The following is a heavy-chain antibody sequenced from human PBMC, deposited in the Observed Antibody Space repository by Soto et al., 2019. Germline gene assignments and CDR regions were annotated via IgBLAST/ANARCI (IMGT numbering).Heavy chain of an antibody. Sequence: ASVKVSCKASGYTFTGYYMHWVRQAPGQGLEWMGWINPNSGGTNYAQKFQGWVTMTRDTSISTAYMELSRLRSDDTAVYYCARGAGNYYDSSGYPIGDYYYYGMDVWGQGTTVTVSS. CDR2: INPNSGGT. CDR3: ARGAGNYYDSSGYPIGDYYYYGMDV. D-gene: IGHD3-22*01. V-gene: IGHV1-2*04. CDR1: GYTFTGYY. J-gene: IGHJ6*02.